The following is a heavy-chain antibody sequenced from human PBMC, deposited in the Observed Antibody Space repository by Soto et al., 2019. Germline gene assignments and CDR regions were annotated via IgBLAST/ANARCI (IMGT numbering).Heavy chain of an antibody. D-gene: IGHD6-13*01. CDR2: ISFDGSKT. CDR3: ANLLNVAAAGTPNYYGVDV. V-gene: IGHV3-30-3*01. CDR1: GFTFSIYA. Sequence: VQLVESGGGVVQPGRSLRLSCAASGFTFSIYAMNWVRQAPGKGLEWVAFISFDGSKTYYADSVKGTFTISRDNSRNTVYLQMNNLRHGDAAVYHCANLLNVAAAGTPNYYGVDVWGQGTTVTVS. J-gene: IGHJ6*02.